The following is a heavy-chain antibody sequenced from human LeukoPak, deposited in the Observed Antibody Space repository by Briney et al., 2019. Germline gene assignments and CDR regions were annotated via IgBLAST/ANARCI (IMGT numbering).Heavy chain of an antibody. J-gene: IGHJ6*03. CDR2: IYSGGYT. D-gene: IGHD4-11*01. CDR1: GFTVSSNY. V-gene: IGHV3-53*01. Sequence: GGSLRLSCAASGFTVSSNYMSWVRLAPGKGLEWVSVIYSGGYTYYADSVKGRFTISRDNSKNTLYLQMNSLRAEDMAVYYCARVYSTYPYYYMDVWGKGTTVTVSS. CDR3: ARVYSTYPYYYMDV.